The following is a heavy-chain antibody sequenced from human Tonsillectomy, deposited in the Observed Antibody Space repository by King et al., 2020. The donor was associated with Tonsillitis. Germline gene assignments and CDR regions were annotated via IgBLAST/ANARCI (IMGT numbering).Heavy chain of an antibody. CDR1: GFTFDDYA. D-gene: IGHD2/OR15-2a*01. J-gene: IGHJ3*02. CDR3: AKVNVIRAFDI. CDR2: ISWNSDNI. V-gene: IGHV3-9*01. Sequence: VQLVESGGGLVQPGRSLRLSCAASGFTFDDYAMHWVRQAPGKGLEWVSGISWNSDNIAYADSVKCRFTISRDNAKNSLYLQMNSLRAEDTALYYCAKVNVIRAFDIWGQGTMVTVSS.